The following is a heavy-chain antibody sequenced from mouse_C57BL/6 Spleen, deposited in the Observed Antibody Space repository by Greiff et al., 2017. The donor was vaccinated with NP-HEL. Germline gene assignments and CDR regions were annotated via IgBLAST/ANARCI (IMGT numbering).Heavy chain of an antibody. CDR2: INPSSGYT. D-gene: IGHD1-1*01. CDR3: ASHYGSSTWYFDV. V-gene: IGHV1-4*01. J-gene: IGHJ1*03. Sequence: VQLQQSGAELARPGASVKMSCKASGYTFTSYTMHWVKQRPGQGLEWIGYINPSSGYTKYNQKFKDKATLTADKSSSTAYMQLSSLTSEDSAVDYCASHYGSSTWYFDVWGTGTTVTVSS. CDR1: GYTFTSYT.